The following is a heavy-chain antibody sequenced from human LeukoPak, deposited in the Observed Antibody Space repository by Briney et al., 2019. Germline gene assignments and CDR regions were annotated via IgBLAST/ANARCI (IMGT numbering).Heavy chain of an antibody. CDR2: INHSGST. CDR3: ASKNY. Sequence: GSLRLSCAASGFTFSSYAMSWIRQPPGKGLEWIGEINHSGSTNYNPSLKSRVTISVDTSKNQFSLKLSSVTAADTAVYYCASKNYWGQGTLVTVSS. V-gene: IGHV4-34*01. CDR1: GFTFSSYA. J-gene: IGHJ4*02.